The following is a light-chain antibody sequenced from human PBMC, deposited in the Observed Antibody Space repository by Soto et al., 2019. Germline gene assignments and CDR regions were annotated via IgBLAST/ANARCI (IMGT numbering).Light chain of an antibody. CDR3: ASYTTTKTLVV. Sequence: QSALTQPASVSGSPGQSITISCTGTSSDVGGYNYVSWYQQHSGKAPKLMIYEVTNRPSGVSNRFSGSKSGNTASLTISGLQAEDEGAYYCASYTTTKTLVVFGGGTKLTVL. J-gene: IGLJ2*01. CDR1: SSDVGGYNY. CDR2: EVT. V-gene: IGLV2-14*01.